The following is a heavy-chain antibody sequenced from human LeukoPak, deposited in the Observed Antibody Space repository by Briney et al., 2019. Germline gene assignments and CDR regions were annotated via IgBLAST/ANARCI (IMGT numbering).Heavy chain of an antibody. J-gene: IGHJ5*02. CDR3: ARRHLVPAAIVWFDP. CDR1: GRSISSTHHY. D-gene: IGHD2-2*01. V-gene: IGHV4-39*01. Sequence: SETLSLTCTVSGRSISSTHHYWGWIRQPPGKGLEWIGNIYYSRSTYYNPSLKSQVTISVDKSKNQFSLKLSSVTAADTAVYYCARRHLVPAAIVWFDPWGQGTLVTVSS. CDR2: IYYSRST.